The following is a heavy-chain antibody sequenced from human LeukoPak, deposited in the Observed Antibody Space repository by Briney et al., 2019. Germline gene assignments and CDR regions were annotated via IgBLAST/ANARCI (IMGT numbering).Heavy chain of an antibody. CDR3: ARGGGYCSGGSCYDY. CDR2: INHSGST. J-gene: IGHJ4*02. V-gene: IGHV4-34*01. CDR1: GGSFSGYY. D-gene: IGHD2-15*01. Sequence: SETLSLTCAVYGGSFSGYYWSWIRQPPGKGLEWIGEINHSGSTNYNPSLKSRVTISVDTSKNQFSLKLSSVTAADTAVYYCARGGGYCSGGSCYDYWGQGTLVTVSS.